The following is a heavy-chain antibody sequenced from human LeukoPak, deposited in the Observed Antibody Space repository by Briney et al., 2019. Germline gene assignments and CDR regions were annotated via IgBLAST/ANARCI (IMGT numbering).Heavy chain of an antibody. Sequence: ASVKVSCKASGYTFTDYYLHWVRQAPGHGLEWMGWIKPDGGDTNYAQRLQGRVTMTRDTSISTAYMELTNLSSDDTAVYYCARGITIYGVMIIYFDSWGQGTLVTVSS. V-gene: IGHV1-2*02. CDR2: IKPDGGDT. D-gene: IGHD3-3*01. CDR3: ARGITIYGVMIIYFDS. J-gene: IGHJ4*02. CDR1: GYTFTDYY.